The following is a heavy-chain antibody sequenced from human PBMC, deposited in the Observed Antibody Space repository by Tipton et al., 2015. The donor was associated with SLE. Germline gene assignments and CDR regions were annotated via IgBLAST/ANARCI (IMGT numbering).Heavy chain of an antibody. V-gene: IGHV3-23*01. Sequence: SLRLSCAASGFTFSSYAMSWVRQAPGKGLEWVSAISGSGGSTYYADSVKGRFTISRDNSKNTLYLQMNSLRAEDTAVYYCAKGVVVPTATDYWGQGTLVTVSS. J-gene: IGHJ4*02. CDR2: ISGSGGST. D-gene: IGHD2-2*01. CDR3: AKGVVVPTATDY. CDR1: GFTFSSYA.